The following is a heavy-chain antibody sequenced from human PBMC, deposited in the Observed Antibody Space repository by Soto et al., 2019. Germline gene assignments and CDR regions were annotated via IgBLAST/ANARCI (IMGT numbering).Heavy chain of an antibody. D-gene: IGHD6-13*01. CDR1: GGSISSGDYY. Sequence: SETLSLTCTVSGGSISSGDYYWSWIRQPPGKGLEWIGYIYYSGSTYYNPSLKSRVTISVDTSKNQFSLKLSSVTAADTAVYYCARDNPGIAAAGTPPVQHYYYYGMDVWGQGTTVTVSS. CDR3: ARDNPGIAAAGTPPVQHYYYYGMDV. J-gene: IGHJ6*02. V-gene: IGHV4-30-4*01. CDR2: IYYSGST.